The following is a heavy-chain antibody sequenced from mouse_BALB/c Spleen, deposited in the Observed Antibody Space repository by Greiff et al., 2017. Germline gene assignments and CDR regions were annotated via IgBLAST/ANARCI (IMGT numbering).Heavy chain of an antibody. Sequence: EVKLMESGGGLVQPGGSRKLSCAASGFTFSSFGMHWVRQAPEKGLEWVAYISSGSSTIYYADTVKGRFTISRDNPKNTLFLQMTSLRSEDTAMYYCAMITTEFAYWGQGTLVTVSA. J-gene: IGHJ3*01. CDR2: ISSGSSTI. CDR1: GFTFSSFG. V-gene: IGHV5-17*02. CDR3: AMITTEFAY. D-gene: IGHD2-4*01.